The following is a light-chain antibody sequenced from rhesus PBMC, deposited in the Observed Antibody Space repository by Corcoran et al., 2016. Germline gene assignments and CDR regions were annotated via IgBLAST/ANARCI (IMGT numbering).Light chain of an antibody. V-gene: IGKV1-33*02. CDR1: QGISNA. J-gene: IGKJ2*01. CDR2: AAS. Sequence: DIQMSQSPSSLSASVVDKVIITCRARQGISNALAWYQQEPGKAPQLLIYAASSLESGVPSRFSGSRSGTDFTLPISSLQPDDFATYYYHQCSSTPYSFGQGTKVEIK. CDR3: HQCSSTPYS.